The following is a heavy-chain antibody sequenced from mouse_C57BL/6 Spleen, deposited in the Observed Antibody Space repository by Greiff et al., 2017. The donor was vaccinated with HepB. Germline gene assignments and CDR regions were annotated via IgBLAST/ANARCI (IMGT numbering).Heavy chain of an antibody. CDR3: ARGAITTVVAGDAMDY. J-gene: IGHJ4*01. Sequence: EVKLQESGPGLVKPSQSLSLTCSVTGYSITSGYYWNWIRQFPGNKLEWMGYISYDGSNNYNPSLKNRISITRDTSKNQFFLKLNSVTTEDTATYYCARGAITTVVAGDAMDYWGQGTSVTVSS. CDR1: GYSITSGYY. CDR2: ISYDGSN. V-gene: IGHV3-6*01. D-gene: IGHD1-1*01.